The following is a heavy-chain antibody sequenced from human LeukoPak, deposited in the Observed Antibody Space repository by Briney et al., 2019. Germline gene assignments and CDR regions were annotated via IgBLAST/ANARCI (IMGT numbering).Heavy chain of an antibody. J-gene: IGHJ4*02. V-gene: IGHV3-49*04. Sequence: GGSLRLSCTGSGFTFGDYGMTWVRQTPGKGLEWVGFIRSKAFGGTAEYAASVKGRFTISRDDSKSIAYLQMDSLRTEDTAVYYCTRGWSNGWYYWGQGTLVTVSS. D-gene: IGHD6-19*01. CDR2: IRSKAFGGTA. CDR3: TRGWSNGWYY. CDR1: GFTFGDYG.